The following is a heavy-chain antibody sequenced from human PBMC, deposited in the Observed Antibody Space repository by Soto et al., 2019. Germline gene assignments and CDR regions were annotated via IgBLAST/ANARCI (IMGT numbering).Heavy chain of an antibody. CDR3: AKDQALAEDY. D-gene: IGHD6-19*01. CDR1: GFTFSSYG. Sequence: QVQLVESGGGVVQPGRSLRLSCAASGFTFSSYGMHWVRQAPGKGLEWVAVISYDGSNKYYADSVKGRFTISRDNSKNTLYLQMNSLRAEDTAVYYCAKDQALAEDYWVQGTLVTVSS. J-gene: IGHJ4*02. CDR2: ISYDGSNK. V-gene: IGHV3-30*18.